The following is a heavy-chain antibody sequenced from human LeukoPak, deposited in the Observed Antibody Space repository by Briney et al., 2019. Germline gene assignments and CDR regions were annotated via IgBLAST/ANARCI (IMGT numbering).Heavy chain of an antibody. CDR3: ARDSGWLRLLGMQGY. D-gene: IGHD5-12*01. CDR1: GYTFTSYY. V-gene: IGHV1-46*01. CDR2: INPSGGST. Sequence: GASVKVSCKASGYTFTSYYMHWVRQAPGQGLEWMGIINPSGGSTAYAQKFQGRVTMTRDMSTSTVYMDLSSLRSDDTAVYYCARDSGWLRLLGMQGYWGQGTLVTVSS. J-gene: IGHJ4*02.